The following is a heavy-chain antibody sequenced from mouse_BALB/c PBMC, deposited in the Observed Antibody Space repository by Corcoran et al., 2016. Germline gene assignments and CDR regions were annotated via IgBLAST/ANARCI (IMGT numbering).Heavy chain of an antibody. D-gene: IGHD4-1*01. Sequence: QVQLQQSGAELMKPGASVKISCKATGYTFSSYWIEWVKQRPGHDLEWIGEILPGSGSTNYNEKFKGKATFTTDTSSNTAYMQLSSLTSEDSAVYYCANWDRGIAYWGQGTLVTVSA. CDR1: GYTFSSYW. CDR3: ANWDRGIAY. J-gene: IGHJ3*01. V-gene: IGHV1-9*01. CDR2: ILPGSGST.